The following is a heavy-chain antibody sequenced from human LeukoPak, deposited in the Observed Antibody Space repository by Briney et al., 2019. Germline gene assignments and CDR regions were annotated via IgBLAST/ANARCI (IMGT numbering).Heavy chain of an antibody. CDR2: INSDGSST. CDR3: ARDAVWYYDFWSGYHTFDY. J-gene: IGHJ4*02. CDR1: GFTFSSYW. Sequence: GGSLRLSCAASGFTFSSYWMHWVRQAPGKGLVWASRINSDGSSTSYADSVKGRFTISRDNAKNTLYLQMNSLRAEDTAVYYCARDAVWYYDFWSGYHTFDYWGQGTLVTVSS. V-gene: IGHV3-74*01. D-gene: IGHD3-3*01.